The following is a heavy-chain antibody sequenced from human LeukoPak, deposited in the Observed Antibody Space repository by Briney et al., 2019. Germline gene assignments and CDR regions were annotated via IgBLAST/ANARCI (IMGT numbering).Heavy chain of an antibody. V-gene: IGHV1-18*01. D-gene: IGHD1-26*01. CDR3: ARRGGSGSYGNYYYYYMDV. CDR2: ISAYNGNT. J-gene: IGHJ6*03. CDR1: GYTFTSYG. Sequence: ASVKVSCKASGYTFTSYGISWVRQAPGQGLEWMGWISAYNGNTNYAQKLQGRVTMTTDTSTSTAYMELRSLRSDDTAVYYCARRGGSGSYGNYYYYYMDVWGKGTTVTVSS.